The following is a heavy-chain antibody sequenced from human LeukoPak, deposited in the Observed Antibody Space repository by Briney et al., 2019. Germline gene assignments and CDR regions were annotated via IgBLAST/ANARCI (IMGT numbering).Heavy chain of an antibody. V-gene: IGHV3-7*01. CDR2: MKYDGSEK. D-gene: IGHD6-13*01. CDR3: ARDIEAAGLFLDY. Sequence: GGSLRLSCAASGFTFSSYWMSWVRLAPGKGLEWEANMKYDGSEKYYVDSVKVRFTISRDNAKNSLYLQMNSLRAEDTAVYYCARDIEAAGLFLDYWGQGTLVTVSS. CDR1: GFTFSSYW. J-gene: IGHJ4*02.